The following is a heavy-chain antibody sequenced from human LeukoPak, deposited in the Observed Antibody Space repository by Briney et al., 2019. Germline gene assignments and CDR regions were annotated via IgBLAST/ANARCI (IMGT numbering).Heavy chain of an antibody. CDR3: ARGDIVVVPAAIASWFDP. D-gene: IGHD2-2*02. J-gene: IGHJ5*02. CDR2: INHSGST. CDR1: GGSFSGYY. Sequence: PSETLSLTCAVYGGSFSGYYWSWIRQPPGKGLEWIGEINHSGSTNYNPSLKSRDTISVDTSKNQFSLKLSSVTAADTAVYYCARGDIVVVPAAIASWFDPWGQGTLVTVSS. V-gene: IGHV4-34*01.